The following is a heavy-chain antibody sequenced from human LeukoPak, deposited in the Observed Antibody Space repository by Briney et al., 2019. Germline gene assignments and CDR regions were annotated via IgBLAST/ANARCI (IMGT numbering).Heavy chain of an antibody. CDR1: GGSISSGGYY. Sequence: PSETLSLTCTVSGGSISSGGYYWSWIRQHPGKGLEWIGYIYYSGSTNYNPSLKSRVTISVDTSKNQFSLKLSSVTAADTAVYYCARAPGSSSWGFDYWGQGTLVTVSS. CDR3: ARAPGSSSWGFDY. D-gene: IGHD6-13*01. J-gene: IGHJ4*02. V-gene: IGHV4-61*08. CDR2: IYYSGST.